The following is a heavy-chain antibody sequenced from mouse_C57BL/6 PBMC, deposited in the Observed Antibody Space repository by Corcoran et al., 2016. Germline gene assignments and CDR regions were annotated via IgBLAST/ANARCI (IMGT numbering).Heavy chain of an antibody. D-gene: IGHD1-1*01. V-gene: IGHV1-26*01. CDR2: INPNNGGT. J-gene: IGHJ1*03. CDR1: GYTFTDYY. Sequence: EVQLQQSGPGLVTPWASVRISCTASGYTFTDYYMNWGNQRHGKSLEWIGDINPNNGGTSYNQKFKGKATLTVDKSSSIAYMELRSLTSEDSEVYDCARHYYGSSYWYCDVWGTGTTVTVSS. CDR3: ARHYYGSSYWYCDV.